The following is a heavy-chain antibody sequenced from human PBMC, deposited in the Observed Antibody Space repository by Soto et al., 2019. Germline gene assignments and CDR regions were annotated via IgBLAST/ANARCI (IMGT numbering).Heavy chain of an antibody. CDR2: IYHSGST. D-gene: IGHD6-19*01. J-gene: IGHJ4*02. Sequence: SETLSLTCAVSGGSISSSNWWSWVRQPPGKGLEWIGEIYHSGSTNYNPSLKSRVTISVDKSKNQFSLKLSSVTAADTAVYYCARRGRGAAVAGTDYWGQGTLVTVSS. CDR1: GGSISSSNW. CDR3: ARRGRGAAVAGTDY. V-gene: IGHV4-4*02.